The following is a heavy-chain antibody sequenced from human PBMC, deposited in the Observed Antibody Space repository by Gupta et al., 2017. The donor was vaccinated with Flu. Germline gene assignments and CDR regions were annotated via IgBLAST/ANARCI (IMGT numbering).Heavy chain of an antibody. D-gene: IGHD2-21*02. CDR2: INDSGSKT. V-gene: IGHV3-23*01. CDR3: TKDLCGGNCYSAFDS. Sequence: RYAMNWVRQAPGKGLEWVSDINDSGSKTYYADYVKGRFTISRDNSKNMLYLQMNSLRVDDTAVYFCTKDLCGGNCYSAFDSWGLGTLVTVSS. CDR1: RYA. J-gene: IGHJ4*02.